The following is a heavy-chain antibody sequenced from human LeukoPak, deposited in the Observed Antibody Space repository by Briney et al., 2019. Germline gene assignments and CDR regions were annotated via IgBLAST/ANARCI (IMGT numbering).Heavy chain of an antibody. CDR2: ISSSSSYI. Sequence: GGSLRLSCAASGFTFSSYAMSWVRQAPGKGLEWVSSISSSSSYIYYADSVRGRFTISRDNARNSLYLQMNSLRGEDTAVYYCARDENAYCSGGSCSYFQHWGQGTLVTVSS. J-gene: IGHJ1*01. CDR1: GFTFSSYA. D-gene: IGHD2-15*01. V-gene: IGHV3-21*01. CDR3: ARDENAYCSGGSCSYFQH.